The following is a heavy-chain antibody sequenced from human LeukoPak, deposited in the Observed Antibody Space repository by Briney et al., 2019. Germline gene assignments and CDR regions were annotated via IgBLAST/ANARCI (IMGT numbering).Heavy chain of an antibody. V-gene: IGHV1-18*01. CDR2: XSVYNDNK. Sequence: ASVKVSCKASGYIFTSYGISWVRQAPGQGLEWMXXXSVYNDNKNYAXKXXXXXTMTTDPSTSTAHMELRSLGSDDTAVYYCARDNDYVWGSYRYPGYWGQGTLVTVPS. CDR1: GYIFTSYG. CDR3: ARDNDYVWGSYRYPGY. J-gene: IGHJ4*02. D-gene: IGHD3-16*02.